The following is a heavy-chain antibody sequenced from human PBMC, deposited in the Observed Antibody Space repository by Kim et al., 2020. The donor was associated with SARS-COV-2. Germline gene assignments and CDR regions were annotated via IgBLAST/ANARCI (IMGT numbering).Heavy chain of an antibody. CDR1: GFTFSDYE. J-gene: IGHJ3*02. CDR2: ITKSSTTI. CDR3: VRDRMGGAFDM. V-gene: IGHV3-48*02. D-gene: IGHD3-16*01. Sequence: GGSLRLSCATSGFTFSDYEMNWVRQAPGKGLEWVSFITKSSTTIYYADSVEGRFTISRDNAKNSLFLQMNSLRDEDTALYYCVRDRMGGAFDMWGQGTMVTVSS.